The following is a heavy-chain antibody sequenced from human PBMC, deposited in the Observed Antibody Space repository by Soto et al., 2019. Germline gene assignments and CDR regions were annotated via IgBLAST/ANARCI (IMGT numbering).Heavy chain of an antibody. D-gene: IGHD3-3*01. J-gene: IGHJ4*02. V-gene: IGHV4-61*01. CDR1: GGSVSSGSYY. CDR2: IYYSGST. CDR3: ARGSTYYDFLSGLQVGPYFDY. Sequence: PSETLSLTCTVSGGSVSSGSYYWSWIRQPPGKGLEWIGYIYYSGSTNYNPSLKSRVTISVDTSKNQFSLKLSSVTAADTAVYYCARGSTYYDFLSGLQVGPYFDYCCQGILVTVSS.